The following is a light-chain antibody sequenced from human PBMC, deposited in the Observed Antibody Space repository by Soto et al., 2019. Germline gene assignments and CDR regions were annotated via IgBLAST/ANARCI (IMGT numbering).Light chain of an antibody. Sequence: QSVLTQPPSASGTPGQRVTISCSGSSSNIGSNTVNWYQQLPGTAPKLLIYSNNQRPSGVPDRFSGSKSGTSASLALSGRQSEDEAYYYCASWDESLTGPVFGGGTQRTV. CDR3: ASWDESLTGPV. CDR1: SSNIGSNT. J-gene: IGLJ3*02. CDR2: SNN. V-gene: IGLV1-44*01.